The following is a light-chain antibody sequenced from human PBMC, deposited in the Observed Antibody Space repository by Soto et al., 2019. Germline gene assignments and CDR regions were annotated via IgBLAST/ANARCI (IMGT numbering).Light chain of an antibody. V-gene: IGLV1-47*01. CDR2: RNN. J-gene: IGLJ1*01. CDR3: AAWDDSLSGSYV. Sequence: QSVLTQPPSASGTPGQRVTISGSGSSSNIGSNYVYWYQQLPGTAPKLLIYRNNQRPSGVPDRFSGSKSGTSASLAISGLRSEDEADYYCAAWDDSLSGSYVFGTGTKLTVL. CDR1: SSNIGSNY.